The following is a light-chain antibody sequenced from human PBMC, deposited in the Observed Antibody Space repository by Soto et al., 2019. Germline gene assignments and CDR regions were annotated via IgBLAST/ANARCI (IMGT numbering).Light chain of an antibody. J-gene: IGKJ1*01. CDR3: QQSYTTPA. Sequence: DIPMTQSPSSLSAFVGDRVTITCRASQSISTFLNWYQQKPGKAPELLVYAASSLQSGVPSRFSGSGSGTYFTLTISSLQLEDSATYYCQQSYTTPAFGLGTKVEIK. CDR1: QSISTF. CDR2: AAS. V-gene: IGKV1-39*01.